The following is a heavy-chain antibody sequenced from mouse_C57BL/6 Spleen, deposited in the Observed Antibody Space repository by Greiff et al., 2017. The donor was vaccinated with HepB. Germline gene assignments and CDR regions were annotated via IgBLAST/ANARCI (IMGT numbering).Heavy chain of an antibody. J-gene: IGHJ4*01. D-gene: IGHD1-1*01. CDR1: GFTFTDYY. V-gene: IGHV7-3*01. CDR3: ARSLHYYGSSSYAMDY. Sequence: DVHLVESGGGLVQPGGSLSLSCAASGFTFTDYYMSWVRQPPGKALEWLGFIRNKANGYTTEYSASVKGRFTISRDNSQSILYLQMNALRAEDSATYYCARSLHYYGSSSYAMDYWGQGTSVTVSS. CDR2: IRNKANGYTT.